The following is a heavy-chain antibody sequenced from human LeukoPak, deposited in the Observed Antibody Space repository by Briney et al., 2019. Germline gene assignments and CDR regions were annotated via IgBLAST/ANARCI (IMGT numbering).Heavy chain of an antibody. CDR2: IQPDGTQQ. CDR1: GSTFGTVW. CDR3: AGQDYARFDP. V-gene: IGHV3-7*01. D-gene: IGHD2-2*01. Sequence: GGSLRLSCVASGSTFGTVWMSWVRQAPGKGLEWVGNIQPDGTQQYPVDSLRGRFSISRDNARNSLFLQMNSLRVEDTAVYYCAGQDYARFDPWGQGTLVTVSS. J-gene: IGHJ5*02.